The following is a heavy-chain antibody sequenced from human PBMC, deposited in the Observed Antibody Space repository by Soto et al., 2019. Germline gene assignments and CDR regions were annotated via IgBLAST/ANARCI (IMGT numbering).Heavy chain of an antibody. D-gene: IGHD6-19*01. CDR1: GGTFSSYA. V-gene: IGHV1-69*12. CDR3: ARDTPAVAGKRYYGMDV. Sequence: QVQLVQSGAEVKKPGSSVKVSCKASGGTFSSYAISWVRQAPGQGLEWMGGIIPIFGTANYAQKFQGRVTMTAXXSXSXDYLELSSLRSEDTAVYYCARDTPAVAGKRYYGMDVWGQGTTVTVSS. CDR2: IIPIFGTA. J-gene: IGHJ6*02.